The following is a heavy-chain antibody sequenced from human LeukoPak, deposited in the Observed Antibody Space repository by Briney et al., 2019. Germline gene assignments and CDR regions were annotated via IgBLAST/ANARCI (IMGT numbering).Heavy chain of an antibody. V-gene: IGHV4-39*01. J-gene: IGHJ4*02. D-gene: IGHD3-9*01. CDR2: IYYSGST. Sequence: PSETLSLTCTVSGGSISSSSYYWGWIRQPPGKGLEWIGSIYYSGSTYYNPSLKSRVTISVDTSKNQFSLKLSSVTAADTAVYYCARHGAPDYDILTGYDFYNFDYWGQGTLVTVSS. CDR1: GGSISSSSYY. CDR3: ARHGAPDYDILTGYDFYNFDY.